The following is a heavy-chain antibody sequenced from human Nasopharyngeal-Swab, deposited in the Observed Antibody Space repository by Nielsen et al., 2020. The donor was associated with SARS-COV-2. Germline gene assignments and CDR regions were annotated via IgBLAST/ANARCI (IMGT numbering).Heavy chain of an antibody. V-gene: IGHV1-18*04. CDR3: ARDPVYRQQLARFDY. CDR2: ISAYNGNT. J-gene: IGHJ4*02. D-gene: IGHD6-13*01. CDR1: GYTFTSYG. Sequence: ASVKVSCKASGYTFTSYGISWVRQAPGQGLEWMGWISAYNGNTNYAQKLQGRVTMTTDTSTSTAYMKLRSLRSDDTAVYYCARDPVYRQQLARFDYWGQGTLVTVSS.